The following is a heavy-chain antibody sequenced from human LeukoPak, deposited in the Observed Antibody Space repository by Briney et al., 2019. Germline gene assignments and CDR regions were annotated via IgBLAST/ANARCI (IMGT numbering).Heavy chain of an antibody. CDR2: IYYTGST. CDR3: ARERSSSGTAFDY. CDR1: RFTVSKNH. V-gene: IGHV4-59*02. D-gene: IGHD5-18*01. Sequence: GSLRLSCVASRFTVSKNHMNWVRQAPGKGLEWIGYIYYTGSTNYNPSLKSRVTISVDTSKNQFSLKLNSVTAADTAVYYCARERSSSGTAFDYWGQGTLVTVSS. J-gene: IGHJ4*02.